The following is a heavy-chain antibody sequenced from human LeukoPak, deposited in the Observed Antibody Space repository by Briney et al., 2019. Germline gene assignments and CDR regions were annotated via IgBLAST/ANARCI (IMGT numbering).Heavy chain of an antibody. V-gene: IGHV4-39*02. J-gene: IGHJ5*02. CDR2: IYYSGST. D-gene: IGHD3-10*01. CDR1: AGSISGSSYY. CDR3: GRDYYGSGNYPTFDP. Sequence: PSETLSLTCNVSAGSISGSSYYWGWIRQPPGKALEWIGSIYYSGSTYYNPSLKSRVTISVDTSENHFSLKLSSVTAADTAVYYCGRDYYGSGNYPTFDPWGQGTLVTASS.